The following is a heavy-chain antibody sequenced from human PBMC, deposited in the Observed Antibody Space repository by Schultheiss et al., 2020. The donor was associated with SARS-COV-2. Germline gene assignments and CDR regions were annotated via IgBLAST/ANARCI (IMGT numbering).Heavy chain of an antibody. D-gene: IGHD3-3*01. J-gene: IGHJ6*02. CDR3: ARDSPDYDFWSGYYYVYYYYYYGMDV. CDR1: GFTFSSYA. V-gene: IGHV3-48*04. Sequence: GGSLRLSCAASGFTFSSYAMSWVRQAPGKGLEWVSYISSSGSTIYYADSVKGRFTISRDNAKNSLYLQMNSLRAEDTAVYYCARDSPDYDFWSGYYYVYYYYYYGMDVWGQGTTVTVSS. CDR2: ISSSGSTI.